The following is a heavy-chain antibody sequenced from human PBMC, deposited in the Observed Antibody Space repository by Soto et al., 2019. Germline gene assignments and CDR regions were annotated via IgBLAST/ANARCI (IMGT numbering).Heavy chain of an antibody. D-gene: IGHD3-22*01. V-gene: IGHV1-69*13. J-gene: IGHJ5*02. CDR2: IIPIFGTA. CDR1: GGTFSSYA. CDR3: ARVADSSGYHNWFDP. Sequence: ASVKVSCKASGGTFSSYAISWVRQAPGQGLEWMGGIIPIFGTANYAQKFRGRVTITADESTSTAYMELSSLRSEDTAVYYCARVADSSGYHNWFDPWGQGTLVTVSS.